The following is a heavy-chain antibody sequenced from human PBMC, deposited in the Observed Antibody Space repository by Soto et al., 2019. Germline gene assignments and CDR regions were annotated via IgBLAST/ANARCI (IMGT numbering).Heavy chain of an antibody. D-gene: IGHD3-9*01. V-gene: IGHV3-30*03. CDR3: AIPGRLFDYDLLTRSDY. CDR2: ISNDGTNQ. J-gene: IGHJ4*02. Sequence: QVQLVESGGGVVQPGRSLRLSCAASGFVFSAYAMHWVREAPGKGLEWVAVISNDGTNQDYADSVKGRFTISRDNFKNTLYLQMNSLRAEDTAVYYCAIPGRLFDYDLLTRSDYWGQGTLVTVSS. CDR1: GFVFSAYA.